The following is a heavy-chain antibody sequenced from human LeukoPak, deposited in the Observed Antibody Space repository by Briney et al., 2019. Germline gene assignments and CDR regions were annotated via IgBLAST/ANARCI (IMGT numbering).Heavy chain of an antibody. CDR1: GFTFSSYW. D-gene: IGHD6-13*01. J-gene: IGHJ4*02. CDR2: IKQDGSEK. V-gene: IGHV3-7*01. Sequence: PGGSLRLSCAASGFTFSSYWMSWVRQAPGKGLEWVANIKQDGSEKYYVDSVKGRFTISRDNAKNSLYLQMNSLRAEDTAVYYCARDTRSLYSSSWYFDYWGQGTLVTVSS. CDR3: ARDTRSLYSSSWYFDY.